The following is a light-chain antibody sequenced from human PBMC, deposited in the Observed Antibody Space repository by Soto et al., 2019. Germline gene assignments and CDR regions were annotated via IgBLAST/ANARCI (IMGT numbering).Light chain of an antibody. CDR3: TSYAGSDIWV. Sequence: QSALTQPPSASGSPGQSVTISCTGTSSDVGAYNYVSWYQQYPGKAPKLMIYEVSKRPSGVHDRFSGSKSGKTASLTVARLQPEDEAYYYCTSYAGSDIWVFGGGTKLTVL. CDR2: EVS. J-gene: IGLJ3*02. CDR1: SSDVGAYNY. V-gene: IGLV2-8*01.